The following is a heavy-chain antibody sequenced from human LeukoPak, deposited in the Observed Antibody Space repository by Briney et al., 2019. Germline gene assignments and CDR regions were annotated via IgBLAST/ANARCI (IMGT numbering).Heavy chain of an antibody. CDR3: AKGAGYCSGGSCSTFDY. J-gene: IGHJ4*02. D-gene: IGHD2-15*01. CDR1: GGSVSSGNYY. Sequence: ETLSLTCAVSGGSVSSGNYYWSWIRQPPGKGLEWVSAISGSGGSTYYADSVKGRFSISRDNSKNTLYLQMNSLRAEDTAVYYCAKGAGYCSGGSCSTFDYWGQGTLVTVSS. CDR2: ISGSGGST. V-gene: IGHV3-23*01.